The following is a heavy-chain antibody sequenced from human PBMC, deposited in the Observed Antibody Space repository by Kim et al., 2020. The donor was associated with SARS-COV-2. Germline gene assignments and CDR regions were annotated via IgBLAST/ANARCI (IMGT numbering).Heavy chain of an antibody. CDR3: ARENGDFWYMDV. J-gene: IGHJ6*03. Sequence: ASVKVSCKASGYTFTGYYMHWVRQAPGQGLEWMGWINPNSGGTNYAQKFQGRVTMTRDTSISTAYMELSRLRSDDTAVYYCARENGDFWYMDVWGKGTTVTVSS. D-gene: IGHD3-3*01. V-gene: IGHV1-2*02. CDR1: GYTFTGYY. CDR2: INPNSGGT.